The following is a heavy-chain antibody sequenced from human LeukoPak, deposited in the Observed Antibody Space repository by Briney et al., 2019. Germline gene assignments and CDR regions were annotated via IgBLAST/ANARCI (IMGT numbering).Heavy chain of an antibody. CDR2: IYYSGST. CDR3: ARVKFYEDSSSRGFGHLDQ. D-gene: IGHD3-22*01. Sequence: SETLSLTCTVSGGSISSSSYYGGWIRQPPGKGVGGIWSIYYSGSTYYNPSLQRPVTQAVDTSTNQLSLSLRSVSAADTALYYCARVKFYEDSSSRGFGHLDQWGQGTLVTVSS. V-gene: IGHV4-39*07. CDR1: GGSISSSSYY. J-gene: IGHJ4*02.